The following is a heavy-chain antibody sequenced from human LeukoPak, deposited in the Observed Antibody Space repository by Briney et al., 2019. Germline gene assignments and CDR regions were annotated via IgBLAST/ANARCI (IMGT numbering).Heavy chain of an antibody. J-gene: IGHJ5*02. CDR2: INPSGGST. D-gene: IGHD3-10*01. Sequence: GASVKVSCKASGYTFTSYYMHWVRQAPGQGLEWMGIINPSGGSTSYAQKFQGRVTMTRDTSTSTVYMELSSLRSEDTAVYYCARDGKSDYYGLGSYLRLFWFDPWGQGTLVTVSS. V-gene: IGHV1-46*01. CDR1: GYTFTSYY. CDR3: ARDGKSDYYGLGSYLRLFWFDP.